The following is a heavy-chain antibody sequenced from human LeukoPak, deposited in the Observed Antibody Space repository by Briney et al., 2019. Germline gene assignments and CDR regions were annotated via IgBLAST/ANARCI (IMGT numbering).Heavy chain of an antibody. CDR1: GAAISNYY. CDR2: VSYSGRT. Sequence: SETLSLTCTVSGAAISNYYWSWIRQPPGKGLACIGYVSYSGRTNHNPSLKSRVTISADTSKNQFSLKLTSVTAADTAVYYCARHERGAENLDYWGQGTLVTVSS. V-gene: IGHV4-59*08. J-gene: IGHJ4*02. D-gene: IGHD1-1*01. CDR3: ARHERGAENLDY.